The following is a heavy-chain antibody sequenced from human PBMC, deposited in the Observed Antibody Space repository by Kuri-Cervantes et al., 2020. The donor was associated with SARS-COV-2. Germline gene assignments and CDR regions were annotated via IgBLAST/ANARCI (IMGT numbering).Heavy chain of an antibody. V-gene: IGHV3-11*06. CDR3: AKDTLRGVDGAAFQF. Sequence: GGSLRLSGAASGFTFSDYYMSWIRQAPGKGLEWVSYISSSSSYTNYADSVKGRFTFSRDNSNNTLYLQMNSLRAEDTALYYCAKDTLRGVDGAAFQFWGQGTMVTVSS. CDR2: ISSSSSYT. J-gene: IGHJ3*01. CDR1: GFTFSDYY. D-gene: IGHD4-17*01.